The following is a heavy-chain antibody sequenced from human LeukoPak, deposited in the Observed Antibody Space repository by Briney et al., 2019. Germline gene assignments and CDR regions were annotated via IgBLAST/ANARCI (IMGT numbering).Heavy chain of an antibody. J-gene: IGHJ4*02. CDR1: GFTFSSYA. D-gene: IGHD1-26*01. CDR3: AKGDTTWELPHDY. CDR2: ISGTGSST. Sequence: GGSLRLSCAASGFTFSSYAMSWIRQAPGKGLEWVSAISGTGSSTYYADSVKGRFTISRDNSKNTLYLQMNSLRAEDTAVYYCAKGDTTWELPHDYWGQGTLVTVSS. V-gene: IGHV3-23*01.